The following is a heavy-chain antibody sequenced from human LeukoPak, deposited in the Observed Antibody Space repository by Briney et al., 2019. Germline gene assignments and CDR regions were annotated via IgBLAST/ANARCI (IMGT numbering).Heavy chain of an antibody. V-gene: IGHV3-53*01. CDR1: GFTLRSYV. CDR2: IYSGGST. D-gene: IGHD6-19*01. CDR3: AREASVACNPWAFDI. J-gene: IGHJ3*02. Sequence: GGSLRLSCVASGFTLRSYVMNWVRQTPGKGLEWVSVIYSGGSTDYADSVKGRFTISRDNSKNTLYLQMNSLRAEDTAVYYCAREASVACNPWAFDIWGQGTMVTVSS.